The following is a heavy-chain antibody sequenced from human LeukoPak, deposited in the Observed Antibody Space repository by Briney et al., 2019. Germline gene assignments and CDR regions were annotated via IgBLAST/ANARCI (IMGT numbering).Heavy chain of an antibody. CDR1: GFTFSSYG. J-gene: IGHJ4*02. Sequence: GGSLRLSCAASGFTFSSYGMHWVRQAPGKGLEWVAVILSDGSKEFYTDSVKGRFTISRDNSKNTLYLQMNSLRAEDTAVYYCARDDDRPDNGLDYWGQGTLVTVSS. V-gene: IGHV3-33*01. CDR3: ARDDDRPDNGLDY. CDR2: ILSDGSKE. D-gene: IGHD3-22*01.